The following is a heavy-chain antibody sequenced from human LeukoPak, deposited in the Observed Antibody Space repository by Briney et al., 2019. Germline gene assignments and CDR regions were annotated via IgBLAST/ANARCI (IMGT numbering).Heavy chain of an antibody. D-gene: IGHD3-10*01. CDR2: IWYDGSNK. CDR3: ARDPTWFGESNYYFDY. J-gene: IGHJ4*02. Sequence: GRSLRLSCAASGFTFSSYGMHWVRQAPGKGLEWVAVIWYDGSNKYYADSVKGRFTISRDNSKNTLYLQMNSLRAEDTAVYYCARDPTWFGESNYYFDYWGRGTLVTVSS. V-gene: IGHV3-33*01. CDR1: GFTFSSYG.